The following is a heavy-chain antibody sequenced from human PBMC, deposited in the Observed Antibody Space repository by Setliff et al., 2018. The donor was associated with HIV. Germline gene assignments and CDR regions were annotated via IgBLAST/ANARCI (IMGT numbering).Heavy chain of an antibody. CDR2: FYHSTT. CDR1: GYSISRGYY. J-gene: IGHJ4*02. V-gene: IGHV4-38-2*01. D-gene: IGHD4-17*01. CDR3: ARHRRDTTAISDY. Sequence: SETLSLTCAVSGYSISRGYYWGWIRQPPGTGLEWIGSFYHSTTYYNPSLKSRVTISVDTPRNQFSLKLSSVTAADTAVYYCARHRRDTTAISDYWGQGTLVTVSS.